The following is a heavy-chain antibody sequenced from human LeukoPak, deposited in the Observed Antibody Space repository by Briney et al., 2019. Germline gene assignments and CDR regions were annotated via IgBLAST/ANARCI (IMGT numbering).Heavy chain of an antibody. Sequence: SETLSLTCAVYGGSFSGYYWSWIRQPPGKGLEWIGEINHSGSTNYNPSLKSRVTISVDTSKNQFSLKLSSVTAADTAVYYCARAWGGFDYWGQGTLVTVSP. J-gene: IGHJ4*02. CDR3: ARAWGGFDY. CDR1: GGSFSGYY. CDR2: INHSGST. V-gene: IGHV4-34*01. D-gene: IGHD3-16*01.